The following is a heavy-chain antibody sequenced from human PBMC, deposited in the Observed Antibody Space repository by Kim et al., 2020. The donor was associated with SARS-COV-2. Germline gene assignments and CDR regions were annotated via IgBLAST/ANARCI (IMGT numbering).Heavy chain of an antibody. D-gene: IGHD3-10*01. CDR2: IIPIFGTA. Sequence: SVKVSCKASGGTFSSYAISWVRQAPGQGLEWMGGIIPIFGTANYAQKFQGRVTITADESTSTAYMELSSLRSEDTAVYYCASLFRPATMVRGVIITVDLDVWGQGTTVTVSS. CDR3: ASLFRPATMVRGVIITVDLDV. V-gene: IGHV1-69*13. J-gene: IGHJ6*02. CDR1: GGTFSSYA.